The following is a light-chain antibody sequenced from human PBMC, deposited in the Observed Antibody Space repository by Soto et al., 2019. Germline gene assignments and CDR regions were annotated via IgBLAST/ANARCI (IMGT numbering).Light chain of an antibody. CDR3: QRYGSSPPFT. CDR1: QRISSRY. CDR2: GAP. V-gene: IGKV3-20*01. J-gene: IGKJ2*01. Sequence: EIVLTQSPGTLSLSPGERATLSFRASQRISSRYLAWYQQKPGQAPRLLIAGAPTRATGIPDRFSGSGSGTDFTLTISRLEPEDFAVYFCQRYGSSPPFTFGQGPKVDIK.